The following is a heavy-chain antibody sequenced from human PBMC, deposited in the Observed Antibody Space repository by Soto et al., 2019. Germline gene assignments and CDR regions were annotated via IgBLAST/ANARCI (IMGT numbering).Heavy chain of an antibody. D-gene: IGHD6-13*01. CDR1: GFTFSSYC. CDR3: ARKTSPIAAAVYYYYYYMDV. Sequence: GGSLRLSCAPSGFTFSSYCMHWVRQAPDKGLEWVAVISYDGSNKYYADSVKGRFTISRDNSKNTLYLQMNSLRAEDTAVYYWARKTSPIAAAVYYYYYYMDVWGKGTTVTVSS. CDR2: ISYDGSNK. V-gene: IGHV3-30*03. J-gene: IGHJ6*03.